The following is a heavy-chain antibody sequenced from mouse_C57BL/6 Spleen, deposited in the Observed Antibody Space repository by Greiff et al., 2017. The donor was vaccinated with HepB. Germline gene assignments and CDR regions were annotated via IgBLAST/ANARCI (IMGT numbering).Heavy chain of an antibody. J-gene: IGHJ3*01. V-gene: IGHV1-26*01. Sequence: EVQLQQSGPELVKPGASVKISCKASGYTFTDYYMNWVKQSHGKSLEWIGDINPNNGGTSYNQKFKGKATLTVDKSSSTAYMELRSLTSEDSAVYYCASSSYWDGFAYWGQGTLVTVSA. CDR1: GYTFTDYY. CDR3: ASSSYWDGFAY. D-gene: IGHD4-1*01. CDR2: INPNNGGT.